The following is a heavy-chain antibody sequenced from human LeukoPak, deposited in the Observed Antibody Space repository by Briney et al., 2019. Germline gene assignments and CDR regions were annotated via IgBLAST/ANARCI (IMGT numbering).Heavy chain of an antibody. Sequence: SETLSLTCTVSGGSISSYYWSWIRQPAGKGLEWIGRIHTSGSTNYNPSLKSRVTMSVDTSKNQFSLKLRSVTAADTAVYYCARGRYYYDSSGYYRFDYWGQGTLVTVSS. D-gene: IGHD3-22*01. J-gene: IGHJ4*02. CDR2: IHTSGST. CDR3: ARGRYYYDSSGYYRFDY. CDR1: GGSISSYY. V-gene: IGHV4-4*07.